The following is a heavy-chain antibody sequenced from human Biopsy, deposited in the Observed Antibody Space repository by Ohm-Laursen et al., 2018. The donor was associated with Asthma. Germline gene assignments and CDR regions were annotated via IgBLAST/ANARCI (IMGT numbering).Heavy chain of an antibody. CDR2: IYYSGST. J-gene: IGHJ5*02. CDR3: ARTTYGHDGFDP. V-gene: IGHV4-31*03. Sequence: SDTLSLTCTVSGGSINIGDCYWSWIRQHPVKGLEWIGHIYYSGSTYYNPSLKSRVSISLDTSKNQFSLSLTSVTAADTAVYYCARTTYGHDGFDPWGQGTLVTVSS. CDR1: GGSINIGDCY. D-gene: IGHD4-17*01.